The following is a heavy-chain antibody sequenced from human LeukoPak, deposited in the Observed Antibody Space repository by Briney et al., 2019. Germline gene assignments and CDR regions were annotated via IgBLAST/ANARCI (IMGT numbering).Heavy chain of an antibody. CDR3: VRLGSSSAWYLDY. CDR2: IKHVVSDT. Sequence: PGGSLRLSCASSGFALSSYSMSWVRQAPGKGLEWVATIKHVVSDTFYVDSVKGRFTISRDNAKNSLYLQMNSLRGEDTAVYYCVRLGSSSAWYLDYWGQGTLVTDSS. CDR1: GFALSSYS. J-gene: IGHJ4*02. V-gene: IGHV3-7*01. D-gene: IGHD6-13*01.